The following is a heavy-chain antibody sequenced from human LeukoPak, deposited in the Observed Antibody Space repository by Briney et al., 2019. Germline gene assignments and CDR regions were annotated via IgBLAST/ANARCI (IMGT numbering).Heavy chain of an antibody. CDR1: GFTFSSYA. Sequence: PGGSLRLSCAASGFTFSSYAMSWVRQAPGKGLEWVSAISGSGGSTYYADSVKGRFTISRDNSKNTLYLQMNSLRAEDTAVYYCAKERYYYDSSGYRGLDYWGQGTLVTVSS. CDR2: ISGSGGST. CDR3: AKERYYYDSSGYRGLDY. V-gene: IGHV3-23*01. J-gene: IGHJ4*02. D-gene: IGHD3-22*01.